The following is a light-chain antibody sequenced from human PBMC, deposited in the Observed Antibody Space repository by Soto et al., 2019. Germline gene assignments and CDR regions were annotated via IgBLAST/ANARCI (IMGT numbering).Light chain of an antibody. CDR2: EAS. CDR3: QQSYSNPTWT. J-gene: IGKJ1*01. V-gene: IGKV1-39*01. CDR1: QSSRSY. Sequence: DSDVTQYPSCRACSVVRGSTITGRGTQSSRSYLNWYQQKPGKAPKILIHEASSLQSGVPSRFSGSGSGTDVTLTISSLQPEDPPTYDCQQSYSNPTWTRGQGTKV.